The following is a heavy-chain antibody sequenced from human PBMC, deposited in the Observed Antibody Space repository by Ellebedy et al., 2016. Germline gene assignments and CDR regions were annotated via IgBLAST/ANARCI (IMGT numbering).Heavy chain of an antibody. Sequence: GESLKISXAAPGFTFSSYGMHWVRQAPGKGLEWVAVISYDGSNKYYADSVKGRFTISRDNSKNTLYLQMNSLRAEDTAVYYCAKASRGSGGRPDYWGQGTLVTVSS. V-gene: IGHV3-30*18. CDR3: AKASRGSGGRPDY. CDR1: GFTFSSYG. J-gene: IGHJ4*02. CDR2: ISYDGSNK. D-gene: IGHD2-15*01.